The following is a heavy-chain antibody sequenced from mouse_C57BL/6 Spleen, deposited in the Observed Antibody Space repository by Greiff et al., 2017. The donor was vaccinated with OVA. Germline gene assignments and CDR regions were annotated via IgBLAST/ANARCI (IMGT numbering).Heavy chain of an antibody. D-gene: IGHD1-1*01. CDR1: GYTFTSYW. CDR2: IDPSDSYT. J-gene: IGHJ1*03. CDR3: ARGGSSYVGYFDV. V-gene: IGHV1-69*01. Sequence: QVQLQQPGAELVMPGASVKLSCKASGYTFTSYWMHWVKQRPGQGLEWIGEIDPSDSYTNYNQKFKGKSTLTLDKSSSTAYMQLSSLTSEDSAVYYCARGGSSYVGYFDVWGTGTTVTVSS.